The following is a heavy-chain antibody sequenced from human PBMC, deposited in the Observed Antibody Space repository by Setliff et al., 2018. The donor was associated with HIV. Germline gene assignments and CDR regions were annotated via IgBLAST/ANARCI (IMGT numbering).Heavy chain of an antibody. D-gene: IGHD5-18*01. CDR1: GGSISSYY. CDR3: ARRGYSYVEKVYYYYMDV. CDR2: IDNSGST. V-gene: IGHV4-4*09. Sequence: SETLSLTCTVSGGSISSYYWSWIRQPPGKGLEWTGYIDNSGSTNYNPSLKSRVTISVDTSKNQNSLKLSSGTAADTAMYYCARRGYSYVEKVYYYYMDVWGKGTTVTVSS. J-gene: IGHJ6*03.